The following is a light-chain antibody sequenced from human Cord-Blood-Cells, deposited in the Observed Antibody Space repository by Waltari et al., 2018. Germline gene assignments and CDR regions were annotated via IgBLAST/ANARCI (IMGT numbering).Light chain of an antibody. CDR3: QQYYSYPLT. J-gene: IGKJ4*01. CDR2: AAS. CDR1: QGISSY. V-gene: IGKV1-8*01. Sequence: AIRMTESPSSFSASTGDRVTIPCRASQGISSYLAWYQQKPGKAPKLLIYAASTLQSGVPSRFSGSGSGTDFTLPISCLQSEDFATYYCQQYYSYPLTFGGGTKVEIK.